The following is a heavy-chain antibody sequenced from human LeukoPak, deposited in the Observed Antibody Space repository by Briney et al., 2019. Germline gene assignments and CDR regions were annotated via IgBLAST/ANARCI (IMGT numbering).Heavy chain of an antibody. CDR2: ITGPADAT. J-gene: IGHJ4*02. Sequence: PGGSLRLSCAASGFSFNDYAMNWVRHVPGKGLEWVSDITGPADATTYADSVKGRFTISSDNSKNTLYLQMHSLRPEDTAVYYCAIDPDFSTFLQGDYWGQGTQVTVSS. V-gene: IGHV3-23*01. CDR3: AIDPDFSTFLQGDY. D-gene: IGHD2/OR15-2a*01. CDR1: GFSFNDYA.